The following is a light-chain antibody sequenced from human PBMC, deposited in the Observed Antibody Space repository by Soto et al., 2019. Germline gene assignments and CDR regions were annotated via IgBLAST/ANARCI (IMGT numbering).Light chain of an antibody. Sequence: DIQMTQSPSSLSAFVGDRVTVTCRASQNIYTSLNWYQQKPGKAPKLLIYAASTLQSGVPSRFSGSGSGTDFTLTISSLQPEDFATYYCQQSYSTPTFGQGTRLEIK. V-gene: IGKV1-39*01. CDR2: AAS. CDR3: QQSYSTPT. J-gene: IGKJ5*01. CDR1: QNIYTS.